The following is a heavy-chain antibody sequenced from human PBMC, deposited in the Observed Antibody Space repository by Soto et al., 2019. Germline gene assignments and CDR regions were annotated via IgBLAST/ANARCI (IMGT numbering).Heavy chain of an antibody. Sequence: QVQLVQSGAEVKKPGASVKVSCKASGYTFTGYYMHWVRQAPGQGLEWMGWINPNSGGTNYAQKFQGWVTMTRDTSISTAYMELSRLRSDDTAVYYGARDMVRGVALYYGMDVWGQGTTVTVSS. D-gene: IGHD3-10*01. V-gene: IGHV1-2*04. CDR1: GYTFTGYY. CDR2: INPNSGGT. J-gene: IGHJ6*02. CDR3: ARDMVRGVALYYGMDV.